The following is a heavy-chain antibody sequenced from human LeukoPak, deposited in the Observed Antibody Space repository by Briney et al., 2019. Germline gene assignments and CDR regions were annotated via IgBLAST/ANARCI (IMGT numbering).Heavy chain of an antibody. CDR1: GXSFSGYY. Sequence: PSETLSLTCAVYGXSFSGYYWSWIRQPPGKGLEWIGEINHSGSTNYNPSLKSRVTISVDTSKNQFSLKLSSVSAADTAVYYCARGGDIVVVVAATGAFDIWGQGTMVTVSS. CDR3: ARGGDIVVVVAATGAFDI. D-gene: IGHD2-15*01. CDR2: INHSGST. V-gene: IGHV4-34*01. J-gene: IGHJ3*02.